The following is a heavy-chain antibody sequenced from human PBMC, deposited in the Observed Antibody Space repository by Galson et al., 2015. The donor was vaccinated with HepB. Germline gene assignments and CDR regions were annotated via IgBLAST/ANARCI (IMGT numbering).Heavy chain of an antibody. CDR1: GDSISTGSHL. V-gene: IGHV4-39*02. CDR3: ARDRKSYNVDVEN. J-gene: IGHJ4*02. D-gene: IGHD2-21*01. CDR2: ISYTGNT. Sequence: ETLSLTCSVSGDSISTGSHLWAWIRQPPVKGLEWIGSISYTGNTYYSPSLQSRVIISVDTPRNEFFLNMYAVTAADTAVYYCARDRKSYNVDVENWGQGTLVTVSS.